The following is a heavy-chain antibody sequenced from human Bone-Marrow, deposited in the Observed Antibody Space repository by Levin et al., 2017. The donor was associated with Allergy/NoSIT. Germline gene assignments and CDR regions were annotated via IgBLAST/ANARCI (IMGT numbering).Heavy chain of an antibody. D-gene: IGHD3/OR15-3a*01. CDR3: ARHPDFWTGYYFDY. J-gene: IGHJ4*02. CDR1: GYTFGNFW. Sequence: GGSLRLSCKASGYTFGNFWIGWVRQMPGKGLEWMGIIYRGDSDARYSPSFQGQVTISTDESISTAYLQWSSLKASDTAMYYCARHPDFWTGYYFDYWGQGTLVTVSS. CDR2: IYRGDSDA. V-gene: IGHV5-51*01.